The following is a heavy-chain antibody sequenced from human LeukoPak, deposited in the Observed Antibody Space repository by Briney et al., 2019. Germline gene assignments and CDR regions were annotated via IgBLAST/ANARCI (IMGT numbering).Heavy chain of an antibody. CDR1: GFTFSSYA. CDR3: VKGIAAAGTSRLNDY. J-gene: IGHJ4*02. D-gene: IGHD6-13*01. V-gene: IGHV3-64D*06. CDR2: ISSNGGST. Sequence: GGSLRLSCSASGFTFSSYAMHWARQAPGKGLEYVSAISSNGGSTYYADSVKGRFTISRDNSKNTLYLQMSSLRAEDTAVYYRVKGIAAAGTSRLNDYWGQGTLVTVSS.